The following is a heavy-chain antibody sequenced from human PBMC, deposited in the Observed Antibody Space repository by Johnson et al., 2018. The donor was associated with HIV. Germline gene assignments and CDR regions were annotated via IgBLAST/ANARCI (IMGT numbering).Heavy chain of an antibody. Sequence: VQLVESGGDLVQPGGSLRLSCAASGFAFSNSAMNWVRQAPGKGLEWVSLISGTGDITYYADSVKGRFTISRDNSRKIVYLQMNSLRVNDTAVYYCAKTDPTVTQEPFDIWGQGTMVTVSS. D-gene: IGHD4-17*01. CDR2: ISGTGDIT. J-gene: IGHJ3*02. V-gene: IGHV3-23*04. CDR3: AKTDPTVTQEPFDI. CDR1: GFAFSNSA.